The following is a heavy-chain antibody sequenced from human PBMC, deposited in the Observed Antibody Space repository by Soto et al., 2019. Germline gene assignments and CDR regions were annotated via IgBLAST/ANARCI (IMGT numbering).Heavy chain of an antibody. CDR1: GFTVSSNY. Sequence: EVQLVESVGGLVQPGGSLRLSCAASGFTVSSNYMSWVRQAPGKGLEWVSVIYSGGSTYYADSVKGRFTISRDNSKNTLYLQMNSLRAEDTAVYYCTREKNFDYWGQGTLVTVSS. V-gene: IGHV3-66*01. J-gene: IGHJ4*02. CDR3: TREKNFDY. CDR2: IYSGGST.